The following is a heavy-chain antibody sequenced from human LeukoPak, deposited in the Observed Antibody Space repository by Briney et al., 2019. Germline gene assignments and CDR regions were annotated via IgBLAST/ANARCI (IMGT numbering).Heavy chain of an antibody. CDR2: IIPIFGTA. CDR3: ARGELLHAFDI. CDR1: GGTFISYA. D-gene: IGHD1-26*01. J-gene: IGHJ3*02. V-gene: IGHV1-69*13. Sequence: ASVKVSCKASGGTFISYAISWVRQAPGQGLEWMGGIIPIFGTANYAQKFQGRVTITADESTSTAYMELSSLRSEDTAVYYCARGELLHAFDIWGQGTMVTVSS.